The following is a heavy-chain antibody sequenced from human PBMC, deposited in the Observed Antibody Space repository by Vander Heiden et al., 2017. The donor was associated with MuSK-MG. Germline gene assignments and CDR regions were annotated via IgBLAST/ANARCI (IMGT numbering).Heavy chain of an antibody. CDR2: ISHSGTT. CDR3: ARHGYHALGGAYFHF. V-gene: IGHV4-39*01. J-gene: IGHJ4*02. CDR1: GDSIGTSSSY. Sequence: QLQLQESGPGLVKPSETLSPTCTVSGDSIGTSSSYWGWVRQPPGEVLEWIGGISHSGTTYYTPSLKSRVTISIDTSKNQVSLKLNSGTAADTAVYYCARHGYHALGGAYFHFWGQGTLVTVSS. D-gene: IGHD3-16*01.